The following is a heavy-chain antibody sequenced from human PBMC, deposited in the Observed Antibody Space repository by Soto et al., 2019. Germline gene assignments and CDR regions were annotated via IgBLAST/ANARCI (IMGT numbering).Heavy chain of an antibody. V-gene: IGHV3-74*01. CDR3: ASDQGNYDDSSGRPNRHVDY. CDR1: GFTFSSYW. CDR2: INSDGSST. Sequence: EVQLVESGGGLVQPGGSLRLSCAASGFTFSSYWMHWVRQAPGKGLVWVSRINSDGSSTSYADSVKGRFTISRDNAKNKLYLQMNSLRDEDTAVYYCASDQGNYDDSSGRPNRHVDYWGQGTLVTVSS. D-gene: IGHD3-22*01. J-gene: IGHJ4*02.